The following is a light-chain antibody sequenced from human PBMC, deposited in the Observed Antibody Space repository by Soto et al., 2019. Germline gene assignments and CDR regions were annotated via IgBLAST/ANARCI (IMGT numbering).Light chain of an antibody. CDR3: SSYAGSNTHVV. CDR1: SSDVGAYIY. Sequence: QSVLTQPASVSGSPGQSITISCGGTSSDVGAYIYVSWYQQYPGKAPKLIIYEVNNRPSGVSGRFSGSKSDTTAYLTISGLQAEDDADYYCSSYAGSNTHVVFGGGTQLTVL. J-gene: IGLJ2*01. CDR2: EVN. V-gene: IGLV2-14*03.